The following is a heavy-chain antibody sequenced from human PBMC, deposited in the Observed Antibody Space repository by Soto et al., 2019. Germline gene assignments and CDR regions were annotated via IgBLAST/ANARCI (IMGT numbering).Heavy chain of an antibody. V-gene: IGHV3-74*01. J-gene: IGHJ4*02. D-gene: IGHD2-2*01. CDR2: ISTDGSCT. CDR3: ARATGSNHPFDY. CDR1: GFTFSTYW. Sequence: EVQLVESGGGLVQPGGSLRLSCAATGFTFSTYWMHWVRQGPGKGLVWVSRISTDGSCTTYADSVKGRFTISRDNAKNTLYLQMNSLRAEDTAVYYCARATGSNHPFDYWGQGSLVTVSS.